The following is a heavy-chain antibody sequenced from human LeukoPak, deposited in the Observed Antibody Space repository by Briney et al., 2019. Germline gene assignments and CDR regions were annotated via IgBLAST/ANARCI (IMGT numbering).Heavy chain of an antibody. CDR3: ARGYGSGPYYYYGIDV. D-gene: IGHD3-10*01. V-gene: IGHV4-30-2*01. CDR2: IYHSGST. J-gene: IGHJ6*02. CDR1: GGSISSGGYS. Sequence: PSQTLSLTCAVSGGSISSGGYSWSWIRQPPGKGLEWIGYIYHSGSTYYNPSLKSRVTISVDRSKNQFSLKLSSVIAADTAVYYCARGYGSGPYYYYGIDVWGQGTTVTVSS.